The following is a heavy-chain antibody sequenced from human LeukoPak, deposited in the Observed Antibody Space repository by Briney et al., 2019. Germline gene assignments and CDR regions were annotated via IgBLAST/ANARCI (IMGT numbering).Heavy chain of an antibody. CDR3: ATIAARPNWFDP. D-gene: IGHD6-6*01. Sequence: ASVKGSSKASTYTLTSYDINWERQATEQGHEWMGWMHPNSGNTGYAQKSQGRLTTTRNTSISTAYMELSSLRSEDTAVYYCATIAARPNWFDPWGQGTLVTVAS. CDR1: TYTLTSYD. V-gene: IGHV1-8*01. CDR2: MHPNSGNT. J-gene: IGHJ5*02.